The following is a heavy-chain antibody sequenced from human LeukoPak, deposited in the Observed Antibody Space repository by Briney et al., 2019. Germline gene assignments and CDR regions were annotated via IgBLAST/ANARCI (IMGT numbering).Heavy chain of an antibody. D-gene: IGHD5-18*01. J-gene: IGHJ4*02. Sequence: GSLRLSCAASGFTFSSYGMSWVRQAPGKGLEWVSAISGSGGSTYYADSVKGRFTISRDNSKNTLYLQMNSLRAEDTAVYYCARWMQQSGRFDYWGQGTLVTVSS. CDR1: GFTFSSYG. CDR3: ARWMQQSGRFDY. V-gene: IGHV3-23*01. CDR2: ISGSGGST.